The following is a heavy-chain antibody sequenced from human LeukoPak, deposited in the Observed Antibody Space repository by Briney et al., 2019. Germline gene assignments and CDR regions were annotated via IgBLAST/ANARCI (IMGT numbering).Heavy chain of an antibody. CDR3: ARDFGYSYGLDY. CDR2: INPNSGGT. CDR1: GYTFTGYY. V-gene: IGHV1-2*02. Sequence: ASVKVSFKASGYTFTGYYMHWVRQAPGQGLEWMGWINPNSGGTNYAQKFQGRVTMTRDTSISTAYMELSRLRSDDTAVYYCARDFGYSYGLDYWGQGTLVTVSS. J-gene: IGHJ4*02. D-gene: IGHD5-18*01.